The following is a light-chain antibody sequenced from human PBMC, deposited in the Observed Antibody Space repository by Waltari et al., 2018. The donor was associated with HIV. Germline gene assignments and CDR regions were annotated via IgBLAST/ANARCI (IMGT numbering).Light chain of an antibody. CDR3: GTWDSNLSAWV. Sequence: QSVLTQPPSASGTPGQRVTISCSGSSSNIGSNYVYWYQQLPGTAPKLLIYRNNQRPSGVPDRCSGSKSGTSAALAISGLRSEDEADYYCGTWDSNLSAWVFGGGTKVTVL. CDR2: RNN. J-gene: IGLJ3*02. V-gene: IGLV1-47*01. CDR1: SSNIGSNY.